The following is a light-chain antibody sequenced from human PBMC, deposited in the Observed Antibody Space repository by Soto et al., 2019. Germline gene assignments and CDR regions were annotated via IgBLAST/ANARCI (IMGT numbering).Light chain of an antibody. CDR1: QSISSY. Sequence: DIQMTQSPSSLSASVGDRVTITCRASQSISSYLNWYQQKPGKAPKLLIYAASSLQSGVPSRFSGSGSGTDFTLTISSLQPEDFATYYCQQSYSYLTFGGGTKV. CDR2: AAS. J-gene: IGKJ4*01. V-gene: IGKV1-39*01. CDR3: QQSYSYLT.